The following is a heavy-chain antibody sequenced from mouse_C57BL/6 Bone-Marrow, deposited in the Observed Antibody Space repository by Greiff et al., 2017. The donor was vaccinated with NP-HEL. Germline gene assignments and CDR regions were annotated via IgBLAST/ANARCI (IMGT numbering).Heavy chain of an antibody. CDR3: AKIPHYYGSSYGYFDV. J-gene: IGHJ1*03. CDR2: IWRGGST. CDR1: GFSLTSYG. D-gene: IGHD1-1*01. V-gene: IGHV2-5*01. Sequence: VKLVESGPGLVQPSQSLSITCTVSGFSLTSYGVHWVRQSPGKGLEWLGVIWRGGSTDYNAAFMSRLSITKDNSKSQVFFKMNSLQADDTAIYYCAKIPHYYGSSYGYFDVWGTGTTVTVSS.